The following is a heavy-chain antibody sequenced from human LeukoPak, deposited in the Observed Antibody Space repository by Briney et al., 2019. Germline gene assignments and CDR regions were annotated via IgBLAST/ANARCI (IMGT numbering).Heavy chain of an antibody. CDR1: GFTFSSYA. J-gene: IGHJ4*02. CDR3: AKEGQQLVQGAYYFDY. V-gene: IGHV3-23*01. CDR2: ISGSGGST. Sequence: GGSLRLSCAASGFTFSSYAMSWVRQAPGKGLEWVSAISGSGGSTYYADSVKGRFTISRDNSKNTLYLQMNSLRAEDTAVHYCAKEGQQLVQGAYYFDYWGQGTLVTVSS. D-gene: IGHD6-6*01.